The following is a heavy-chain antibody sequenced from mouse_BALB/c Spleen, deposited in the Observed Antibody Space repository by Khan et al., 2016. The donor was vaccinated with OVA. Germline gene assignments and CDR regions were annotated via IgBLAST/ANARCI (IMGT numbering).Heavy chain of an antibody. D-gene: IGHD2-4*01. J-gene: IGHJ4*01. V-gene: IGHV1S56*01. Sequence: VQLQESGPELVKPGASVRISCKASGYTFTSYYIHWVKQRPGQGLEWIGWIYPGNVNTKYNEKFKGKATLTADKSSSTAYMQLSSLTSEDSAVHFGARDDYFVGDAMDYWGQGTSGTVSS. CDR3: ARDDYFVGDAMDY. CDR2: IYPGNVNT. CDR1: GYTFTSYY.